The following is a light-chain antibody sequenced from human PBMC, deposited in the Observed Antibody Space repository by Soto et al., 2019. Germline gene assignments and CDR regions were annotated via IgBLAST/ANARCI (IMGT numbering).Light chain of an antibody. J-gene: IGKJ1*01. CDR3: QQSYNAPRT. CDR1: QSIRYY. V-gene: IGKV1-39*01. Sequence: DIQMTQSPSSLSASVGDRVTITCRASQSIRYYLNWYQQKPGKAPRLLIEAASSLHGGVPSRFSGSGSGTDFTLTISSLEPEDFATYYCQQSYNAPRTCGQGTQVQIK. CDR2: AAS.